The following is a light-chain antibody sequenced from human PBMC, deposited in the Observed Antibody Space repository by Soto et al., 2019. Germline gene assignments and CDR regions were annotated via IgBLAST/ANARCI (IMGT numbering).Light chain of an antibody. V-gene: IGLV2-14*01. J-gene: IGLJ1*01. CDR1: SSDVGTRNF. Sequence: QSALTRPASVSGSPGQSITISCTGTSSDVGTRNFVSWYQQHPGKAPKLMIYQVTNRPSGVSNRFSGSKSGNTASLTISGLQAEDEADYYCSSYTDSTNYVFGTGTKVTAL. CDR3: SSYTDSTNYV. CDR2: QVT.